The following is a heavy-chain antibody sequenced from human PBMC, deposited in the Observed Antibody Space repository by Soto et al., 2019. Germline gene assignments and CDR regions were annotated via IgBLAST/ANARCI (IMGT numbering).Heavy chain of an antibody. Sequence: QVQLVQSGAEVKKPGSSVKVSCKASGGTFSSYAISWVRQAPGQGLEWMGGIIPIFGTANYAQKFQGRVTITADESTSTAYMELSSLRSEDTAVYYCARDEKYSRGTAAMRPPLRYYYGMDVWGQGTTVTVSS. D-gene: IGHD2-2*01. CDR2: IIPIFGTA. CDR1: GGTFSSYA. V-gene: IGHV1-69*12. CDR3: ARDEKYSRGTAAMRPPLRYYYGMDV. J-gene: IGHJ6*02.